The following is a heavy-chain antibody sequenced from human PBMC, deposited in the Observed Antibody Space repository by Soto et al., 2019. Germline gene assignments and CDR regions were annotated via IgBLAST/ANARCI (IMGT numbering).Heavy chain of an antibody. D-gene: IGHD6-19*01. J-gene: IGHJ4*02. CDR3: AKSNGWYAELDY. Sequence: EVQLLESGGGLVQPGGSRRPSCAAPGFTFTSYALSWVRQAPGKGLEWVSAISGSGGSTYYADSVKGRFTFSRDNSKNTLYLQMNSLRAEDTAVYYCAKSNGWYAELDYWGQGTLVTVSS. CDR1: GFTFTSYA. CDR2: ISGSGGST. V-gene: IGHV3-23*01.